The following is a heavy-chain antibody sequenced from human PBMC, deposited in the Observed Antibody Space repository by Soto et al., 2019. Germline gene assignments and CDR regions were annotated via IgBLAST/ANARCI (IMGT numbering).Heavy chain of an antibody. CDR2: IDKVGTDS. V-gene: IGHV3-74*01. D-gene: IGHD3-10*01. CDR3: ARGWFGPDV. Sequence: PGGSLRLSCAASGFTFDDSGLNWVRQAPGKGLVWVSGIDKVGTDSTYADSVKGRFTSSRDNAKNTVYLQMNSLRVEDTAVYYCARGWFGPDVWGKGTTVTVSS. CDR1: GFTFDDSG. J-gene: IGHJ6*04.